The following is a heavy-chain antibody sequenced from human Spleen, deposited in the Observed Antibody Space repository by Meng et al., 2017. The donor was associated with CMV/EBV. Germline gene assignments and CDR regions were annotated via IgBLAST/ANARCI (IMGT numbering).Heavy chain of an antibody. CDR2: IYPGDSDD. D-gene: IGHD1-7*01. V-gene: IGHV5-51*01. Sequence: GESLKISCKGSGYSFSNYWIGWVRQMPGRGLEWMGIIYPGDSDDRYSPSFDGKVSISVDKSVSTAYLQWDSLKASDSGIYYCARHITGTTVHYYGLDLWGQGTTVTVSS. CDR3: ARHITGTTVHYYGLDL. J-gene: IGHJ6*02. CDR1: GYSFSNYW.